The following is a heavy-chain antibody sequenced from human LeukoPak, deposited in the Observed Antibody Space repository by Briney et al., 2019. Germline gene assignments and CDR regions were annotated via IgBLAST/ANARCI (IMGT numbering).Heavy chain of an antibody. J-gene: IGHJ4*02. CDR3: AKEYSSRIAGGSGDY. D-gene: IGHD1-14*01. Sequence: SVKVSCKASGGTFSSYAISWVRQAPGQGLEWMGGIIPIFGTANYAQKFQGRVTITTDESTSTAYMELSSLRAEDTAVYYCAKEYSSRIAGGSGDYWGQGTLVTVSS. CDR2: IIPIFGTA. V-gene: IGHV1-69*05. CDR1: GGTFSSYA.